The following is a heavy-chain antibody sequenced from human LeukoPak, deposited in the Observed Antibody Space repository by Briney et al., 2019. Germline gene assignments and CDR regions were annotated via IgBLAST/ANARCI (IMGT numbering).Heavy chain of an antibody. CDR2: ISPNSGGT. J-gene: IGHJ4*02. CDR3: ARAGEEYTSTWYGAY. CDR1: GYTFTGYY. Sequence: GASVKVSCKASGYTFTGYYIHWVRQAPGQALEWMGWISPNSGGTNYVQKFQGRVTMTRDTSISTAYMELTRLTSDDTAMYYCARAGEEYTSTWYGAYWGPGTLVTVSS. D-gene: IGHD6-13*01. V-gene: IGHV1-2*02.